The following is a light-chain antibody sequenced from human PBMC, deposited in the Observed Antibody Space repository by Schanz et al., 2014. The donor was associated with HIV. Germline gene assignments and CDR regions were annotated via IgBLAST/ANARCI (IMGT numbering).Light chain of an antibody. CDR3: QQYGGSPET. CDR2: GAS. J-gene: IGKJ1*01. Sequence: EIVLTQSPGTLSLSPGERATLSCRASQTVSSSYFAWYQQKPGQAPRLLIYGASSRATGIPDRFSGSGSGTDFTLTISRLEPEDFAVYYCQQYGGSPETFGQGTKVEFK. V-gene: IGKV3-20*01. CDR1: QTVSSSY.